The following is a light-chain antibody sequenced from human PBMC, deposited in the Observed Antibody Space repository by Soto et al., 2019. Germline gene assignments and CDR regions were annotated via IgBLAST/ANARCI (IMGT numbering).Light chain of an antibody. CDR3: NSYTSSSTDV. Sequence: QSALTQPASVSGSPGQSITISRTGTTSDVGGYNYVSWYQQHPGKAPKLMIYDVSNRPSGVSNRFSGSKSGNTASLTISGRQAEDEADYYCNSYTSSSTDVFGTGTKVTVL. J-gene: IGLJ1*01. CDR2: DVS. V-gene: IGLV2-14*01. CDR1: TSDVGGYNY.